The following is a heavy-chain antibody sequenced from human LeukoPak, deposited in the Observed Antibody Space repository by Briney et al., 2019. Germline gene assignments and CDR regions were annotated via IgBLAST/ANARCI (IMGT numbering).Heavy chain of an antibody. V-gene: IGHV1-2*04. CDR1: GYTLTDYY. J-gene: IGHJ6*02. CDR2: INPNSGGT. CDR3: ARCPGGSLGFGMDV. D-gene: IGHD3-10*02. Sequence: ASVKVSCKASGYTLTDYYMHWVRQAPGQGLEWMGWINPNSGGTNYAQKFQGWVTMTRDTSISTAYMELSRLRSDDTAVYYCARCPGGSLGFGMDVWGQGTTVTVSS.